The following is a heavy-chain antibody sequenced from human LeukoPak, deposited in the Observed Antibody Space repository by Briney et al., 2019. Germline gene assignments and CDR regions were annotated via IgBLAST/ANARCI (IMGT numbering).Heavy chain of an antibody. Sequence: ASVKVSCKASGYTFTGYYMQWVRQAPGQGLEWVERINPNSGGTNYAQNFQGRVTMTRDTSISTAYMELSRLRSDDTAVYYCARPHSGSYGYWGQGTLVTVSS. J-gene: IGHJ4*02. CDR2: INPNSGGT. D-gene: IGHD1-26*01. V-gene: IGHV1-2*06. CDR1: GYTFTGYY. CDR3: ARPHSGSYGY.